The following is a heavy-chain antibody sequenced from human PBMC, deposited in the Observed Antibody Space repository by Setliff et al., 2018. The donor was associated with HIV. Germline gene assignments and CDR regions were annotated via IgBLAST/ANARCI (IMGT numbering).Heavy chain of an antibody. CDR3: AREGYSSSSAYYYYMDV. J-gene: IGHJ6*03. CDR2: ISSSGNTV. D-gene: IGHD6-6*01. V-gene: IGHV3-11*01. Sequence: PGGSLRLSCVASGFTVSGDYMIWVRQAPGKGLEWVSYISSSGNTVYYADSVKGRFAISRDNAKRSLYLQMNSLRVEDTAVYYCAREGYSSSSAYYYYMDVWGTGTTVTVSS. CDR1: GFTVSGDY.